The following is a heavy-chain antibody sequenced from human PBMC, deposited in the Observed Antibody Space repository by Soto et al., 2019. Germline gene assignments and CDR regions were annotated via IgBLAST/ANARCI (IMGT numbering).Heavy chain of an antibody. CDR1: GYTFTGYY. D-gene: IGHD3-10*01. J-gene: IGHJ6*02. V-gene: IGHV1-2*02. Sequence: ASVKVSCKASGYTFTGYYMHWVRQAPGQGLEWMGWINPNSGGTNYAQKFQGRVTMTRDTSISTAYMELSRLRSDDTAVYYCARGGSMVRGVIQSYYYYGMDVWGQGTTVTVSS. CDR2: INPNSGGT. CDR3: ARGGSMVRGVIQSYYYYGMDV.